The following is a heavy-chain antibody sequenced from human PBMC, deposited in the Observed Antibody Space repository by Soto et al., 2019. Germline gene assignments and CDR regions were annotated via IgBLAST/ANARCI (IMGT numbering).Heavy chain of an antibody. CDR1: GGTFSNYS. CDR2: IIPIFGTS. Sequence: GASVKVSCKASGGTFSNYSISWVRQAPGQGLEWMGGIIPIFGTSNYAQKFQGRVTLTADESTNTAYMELSTLRSEDTALYYCATDVIVMVLDATRAGGRFDPWGQGTLVTVSS. V-gene: IGHV1-69*13. CDR3: ATDVIVMVLDATRAGGRFDP. D-gene: IGHD2-15*01. J-gene: IGHJ5*02.